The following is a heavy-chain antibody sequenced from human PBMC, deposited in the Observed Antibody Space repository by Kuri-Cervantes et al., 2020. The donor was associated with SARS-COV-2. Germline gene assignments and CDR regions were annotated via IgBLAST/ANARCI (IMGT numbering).Heavy chain of an antibody. CDR3: ARHDCSASVARYNYYYHMDV. CDR1: GYSFTNYW. CDR2: IDPSDSYT. V-gene: IGHV5-10-1*01. Sequence: GGSLRLSCKGYGYSFTNYWITWVRQMPGEGLEWMGRIDPSDSYTIYSPSLQGHVTITADKSIATAYLQWSGLKASDTAMYYCARHDCSASVARYNYYYHMDVWGQGTTVTVSS. D-gene: IGHD2-15*01. J-gene: IGHJ6*03.